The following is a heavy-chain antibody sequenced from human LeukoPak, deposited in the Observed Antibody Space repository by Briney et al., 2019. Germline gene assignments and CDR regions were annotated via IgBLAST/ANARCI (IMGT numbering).Heavy chain of an antibody. CDR1: GYTFTSYG. Sequence: ASVKVSCKASGYTFTSYGISWVRQAPGQGLEWMGCISAYNGNTNYAQKLQGRVTMTTDTSTSTAYMELRSLRSDDTAVYYCARDWHLYYDSSGHASFDIWGQGTMVTVSS. V-gene: IGHV1-18*01. CDR2: ISAYNGNT. CDR3: ARDWHLYYDSSGHASFDI. D-gene: IGHD3-22*01. J-gene: IGHJ3*02.